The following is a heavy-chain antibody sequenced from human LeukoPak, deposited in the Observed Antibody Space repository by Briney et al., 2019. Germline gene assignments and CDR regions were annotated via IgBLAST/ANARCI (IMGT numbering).Heavy chain of an antibody. D-gene: IGHD2-2*02. Sequence: SQTLCLTCTVSGGSISSGSYYWSWIRQPAGKGLEWIGRIYTSGSTNYNPSLKSRVTISVDTSKNQFSLKLSSVTAADTAVYYCARELSGYCSSTSCYREYNWFDPWGQGTLVTVSS. V-gene: IGHV4-61*02. J-gene: IGHJ5*02. CDR3: ARELSGYCSSTSCYREYNWFDP. CDR2: IYTSGST. CDR1: GGSISSGSYY.